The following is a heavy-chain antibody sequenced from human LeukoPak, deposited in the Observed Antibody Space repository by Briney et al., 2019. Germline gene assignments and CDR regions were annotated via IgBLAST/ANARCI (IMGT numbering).Heavy chain of an antibody. CDR1: GFTFDHYR. CDR2: VNADGGNT. Sequence: PGGSLRLSCAASGFTFDHYRMSWVRQAPGKGLEWVSTVNADGGNTYYADSVKGRFTISRDNSKSTLILQMNSLRVEDTALYYCTKRVKYGGTWDHFADWGQGTLVTVSS. V-gene: IGHV3-23*01. CDR3: TKRVKYGGTWDHFAD. D-gene: IGHD1-26*01. J-gene: IGHJ4*02.